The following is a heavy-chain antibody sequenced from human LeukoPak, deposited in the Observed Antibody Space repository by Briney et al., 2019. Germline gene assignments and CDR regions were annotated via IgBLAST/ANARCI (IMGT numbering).Heavy chain of an antibody. CDR2: IYYSGST. Sequence: SETLSLTCTVSGGSINSYYWSWIRQPPGKGLEWIGYIYYSGSTNYNPSLKSRVTISVDTSKNQFSLKLSSVTAADTAVYYCARASPGYSSSWPYYYYYMDVWGKGTTVTVSS. CDR1: GGSINSYY. J-gene: IGHJ6*03. V-gene: IGHV4-59*12. CDR3: ARASPGYSSSWPYYYYYMDV. D-gene: IGHD6-13*01.